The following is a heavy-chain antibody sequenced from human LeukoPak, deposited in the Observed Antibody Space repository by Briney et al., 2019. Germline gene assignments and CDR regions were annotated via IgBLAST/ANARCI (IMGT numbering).Heavy chain of an antibody. CDR1: GFTFSSYG. D-gene: IGHD6-13*01. J-gene: IGHJ4*02. Sequence: GGSLRLSCAASGFTFSSYGMHWVRQAPGKGLEWVAVISYDGSNKYYADSVKGRFTISRDNSKTTLYLQMNSLRAEDTAVYYCAKGYSSPQNAGGDWGQGTLVTVSS. CDR3: AKGYSSPQNAGGD. V-gene: IGHV3-30*18. CDR2: ISYDGSNK.